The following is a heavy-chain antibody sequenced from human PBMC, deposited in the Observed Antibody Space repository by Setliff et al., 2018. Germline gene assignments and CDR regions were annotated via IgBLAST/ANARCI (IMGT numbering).Heavy chain of an antibody. CDR1: GGPISSYY. CDR3: ARGRAGHSGH. V-gene: IGHV4-59*08. D-gene: IGHD6-19*01. CDR2: IYYSGSTS. Sequence: PSETLSLTCTVSGGPISSYYWSWIRQPPGKGLEWIGYIYYSGSTSYYNPSLKSRVTISVDTSKNQFSLKLSSVTAADTAVYYCARGRAGHSGHWGQGTLVTVSS. J-gene: IGHJ4*02.